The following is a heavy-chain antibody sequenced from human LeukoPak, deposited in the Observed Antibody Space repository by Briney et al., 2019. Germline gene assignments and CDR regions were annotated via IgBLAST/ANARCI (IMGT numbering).Heavy chain of an antibody. V-gene: IGHV1-8*03. Sequence: ASVKVSCKASGYTFTSYDINWVRQATGQGLEWMGWMNPNSGNTGYAQKFQGRVTITRNTSISTAYMELSSLRSEDTAVYYCAREGDYDYEDALDIWGQGTMVTVSS. CDR2: MNPNSGNT. J-gene: IGHJ3*02. CDR1: GYTFTSYD. D-gene: IGHD3-16*01. CDR3: AREGDYDYEDALDI.